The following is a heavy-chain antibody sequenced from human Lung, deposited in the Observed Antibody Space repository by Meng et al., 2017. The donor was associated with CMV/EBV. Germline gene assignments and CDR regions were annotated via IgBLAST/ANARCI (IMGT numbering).Heavy chain of an antibody. Sequence: GGSLRLSCLASGFTFIDHYMSWIRQAPGRGVEWISYISNNGTTIYYTDSVKGRFTISRDNAKNSLYLQMDSLRAEDTAVYYCARESHNEFWNGYLYYGMDVWGQGXTVTVSS. D-gene: IGHD3-3*01. CDR1: GFTFIDHY. J-gene: IGHJ6*02. V-gene: IGHV3-11*01. CDR3: ARESHNEFWNGYLYYGMDV. CDR2: ISNNGTTI.